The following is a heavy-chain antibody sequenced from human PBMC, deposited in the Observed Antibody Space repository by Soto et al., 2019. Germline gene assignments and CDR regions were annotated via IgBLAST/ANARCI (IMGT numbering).Heavy chain of an antibody. J-gene: IGHJ4*02. Sequence: PGGSLRLSCAASGFTFSNYAMNWVRQAPGKGLEWVSTISGRGGSTYYADSVKGRFTISRDNSKNILYLQMNSLRAEDTAVYYWANATITLVVIRLDSWDQGTLVTVSS. D-gene: IGHD3-22*01. CDR3: ANATITLVVIRLDS. V-gene: IGHV3-23*01. CDR1: GFTFSNYA. CDR2: ISGRGGST.